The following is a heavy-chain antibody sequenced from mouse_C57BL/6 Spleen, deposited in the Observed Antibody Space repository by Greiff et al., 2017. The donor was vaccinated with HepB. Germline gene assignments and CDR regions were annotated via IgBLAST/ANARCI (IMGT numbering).Heavy chain of an antibody. D-gene: IGHD2-4*01. CDR2: IYPSDSET. Sequence: QVQLQQPGAELVRPGSSVKLSCKASGYTFTSYWMDWVKQRPGQGLEWIGNIYPSDSETHYNQKFKDKATLTVDKSSSTAYMQLSSLTSEDSAVYDCARSPYDYDYAMDYWGQGTSVTVSS. CDR3: ARSPYDYDYAMDY. V-gene: IGHV1-61*01. J-gene: IGHJ4*01. CDR1: GYTFTSYW.